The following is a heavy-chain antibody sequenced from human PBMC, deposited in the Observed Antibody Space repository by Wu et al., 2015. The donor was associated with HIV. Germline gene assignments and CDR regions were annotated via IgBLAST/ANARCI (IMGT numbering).Heavy chain of an antibody. CDR3: ARLGYSSSSVQYYYYMDV. J-gene: IGHJ6*03. Sequence: QVQLVQSGAEVKKPGASVKVSCKASGYTFTGYYMHWVRQAPGQGLEWMGWINLNSGATNYAQKFQGRVTMTRDTSISTAYMELNRMRSDDTAVFYCARLGYSSSSVQYYYYMDVWARDRGHRLL. CDR1: GYTFTGYY. CDR2: INLNSGAT. D-gene: IGHD6-6*01. V-gene: IGHV1-2*02.